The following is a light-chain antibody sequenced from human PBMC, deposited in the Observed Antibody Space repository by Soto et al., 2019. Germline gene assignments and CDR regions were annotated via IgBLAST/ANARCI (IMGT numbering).Light chain of an antibody. Sequence: EIVMTQSPATLSVSPGERVTLSCRASQSISINLAWYQRKPGQSPRLLFSGASTRATGVPVRFSGSGSGTQFTLSISSLQSEDFAVYYCQQHNNGPPTFGQGTKVEIK. J-gene: IGKJ1*01. V-gene: IGKV3-15*01. CDR2: GAS. CDR3: QQHNNGPPT. CDR1: QSISIN.